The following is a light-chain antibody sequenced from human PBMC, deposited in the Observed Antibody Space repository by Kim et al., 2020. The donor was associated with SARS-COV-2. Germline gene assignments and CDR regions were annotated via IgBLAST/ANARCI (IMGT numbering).Light chain of an antibody. V-gene: IGLV3-27*01. J-gene: IGLJ3*02. CDR1: ILAKNY. CDR2: KNS. Sequence: SSELTQPSSVSVSPGQTARITCSGDILAKNYARWFQQKPGQAPVLVIYKNSARPSGIPERFSGSTSGTTVTLTISGAQVEDEADYYCYSAADNNWVFGGGTQLTVL. CDR3: YSAADNNWV.